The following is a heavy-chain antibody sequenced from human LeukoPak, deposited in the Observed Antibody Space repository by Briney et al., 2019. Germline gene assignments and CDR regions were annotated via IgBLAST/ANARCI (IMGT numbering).Heavy chain of an antibody. CDR3: ATAPPTSGIHYDFWSGLGLSYYYYTDV. CDR1: GYTLTELS. Sequence: ASVKVSCKVSGYTLTELSMHWVRQAPGKGLEWMGGFDPEDGETIYAQKFQGRVTMTEDTSTDTAYMELSSLRSEDTAVYYCATAPPTSGIHYDFWSGLGLSYYYYTDVWGKGTTVTVSS. D-gene: IGHD3-3*01. CDR2: FDPEDGET. J-gene: IGHJ6*03. V-gene: IGHV1-24*01.